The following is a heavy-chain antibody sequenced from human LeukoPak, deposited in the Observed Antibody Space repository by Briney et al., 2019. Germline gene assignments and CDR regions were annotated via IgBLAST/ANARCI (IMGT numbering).Heavy chain of an antibody. CDR1: GGSISSGDYS. J-gene: IGHJ4*02. D-gene: IGHD3-10*01. Sequence: PSETLSLTCTVSGGSISSGDYSWSWIRQPPGKGLEWIGYIYHSGSTYYNPSLKSRVTISVDRSKNQFSLKLSSVTAADTAVYYCARGRPGITMVRGVITLDVTFDYWGQGTLVTVSS. CDR3: ARGRPGITMVRGVITLDVTFDY. CDR2: IYHSGST. V-gene: IGHV4-30-2*01.